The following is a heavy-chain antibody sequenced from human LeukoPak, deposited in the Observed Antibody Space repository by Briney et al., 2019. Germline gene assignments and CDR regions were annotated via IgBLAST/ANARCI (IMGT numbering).Heavy chain of an antibody. CDR3: ARSYQLPPVSAFDI. D-gene: IGHD2-2*01. J-gene: IGHJ3*02. CDR2: IIPILGIA. V-gene: IGHV1-69*02. Sequence: ASVKVSCKASGYTFTGYYMHWVRQAPGQGLEWMGRIIPILGIANYAQKFQGRVTITADKSTSTAYMELSSLRSEDTAVYYCARSYQLPPVSAFDIWGQGTMVTVSS. CDR1: GYTFTGYY.